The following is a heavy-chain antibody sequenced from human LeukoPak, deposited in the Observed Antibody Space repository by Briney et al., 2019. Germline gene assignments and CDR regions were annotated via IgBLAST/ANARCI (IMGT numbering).Heavy chain of an antibody. D-gene: IGHD1/OR15-1a*01. CDR2: ISSSSSTI. J-gene: IGHJ6*03. CDR3: AREMVGLSGTNETLYYYYYYMDV. CDR1: GFTFSSYS. V-gene: IGHV3-48*01. Sequence: PGGSLRLSCAASGFTFSSYSMNWVRQAPGKGLEWVSSISSSSSTIYYADSVKGRFTISRDNAKNSLYLQMNSLRAEDTAVYYCAREMVGLSGTNETLYYYYYYMDVWGKGTTVTVSS.